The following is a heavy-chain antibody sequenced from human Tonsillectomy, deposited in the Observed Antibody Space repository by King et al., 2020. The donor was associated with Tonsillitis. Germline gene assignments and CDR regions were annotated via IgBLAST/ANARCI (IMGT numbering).Heavy chain of an antibody. D-gene: IGHD4-17*01. V-gene: IGHV3-7*01. J-gene: IGHJ4*02. Sequence: QLVQSGGGLVQPGGSLRLSCAASAFRFSNYWMNWVRQAPGKGLEWVANIKQDGSEKYYVDSVKGRFTISRDNAKNSLYLQMNSLRAEDTAVYYCARSSYNGDFHLDHWGQGTLVTVSS. CDR2: IKQDGSEK. CDR3: ARSSYNGDFHLDH. CDR1: AFRFSNYW.